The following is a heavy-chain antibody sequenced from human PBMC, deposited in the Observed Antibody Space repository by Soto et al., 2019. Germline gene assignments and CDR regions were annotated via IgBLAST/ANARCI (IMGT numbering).Heavy chain of an antibody. CDR1: GGFVNSDTHS. CDR2: IYSGGST. Sequence: ASETLSLTCTVSGGFVNSDTHSWSWIRQTPGKRLEWIGFIYSGGSTKNPSLRSRVTMSVDTSKNQFSLKLRSVIVADTAVYHCARFVRSCSATTCSTRADVWGQGITVTVSS. V-gene: IGHV4-61*01. CDR3: ARFVRSCSATTCSTRADV. J-gene: IGHJ6*02. D-gene: IGHD2-2*01.